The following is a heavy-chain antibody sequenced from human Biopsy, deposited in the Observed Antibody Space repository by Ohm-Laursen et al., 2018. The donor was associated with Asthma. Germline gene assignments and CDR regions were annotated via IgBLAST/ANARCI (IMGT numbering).Heavy chain of an antibody. CDR1: GSTFTSYG. V-gene: IGHV1-18*04. Sequence: GASVKPSCKASGSTFTSYGISWVRQPPGQGLGWMGWISAYTGNTNYAQKLQGRVTITTDTSTSTAYMELSSLRSEDTAVYYCARTYYDFLTGQVNDAFAIWGQGTMVTVSS. D-gene: IGHD3-9*01. CDR3: ARTYYDFLTGQVNDAFAI. J-gene: IGHJ3*02. CDR2: ISAYTGNT.